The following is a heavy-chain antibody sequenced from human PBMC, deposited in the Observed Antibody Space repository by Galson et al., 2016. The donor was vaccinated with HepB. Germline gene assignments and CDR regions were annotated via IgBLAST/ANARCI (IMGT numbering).Heavy chain of an antibody. J-gene: IGHJ4*02. CDR3: ARDSYFDSSGYFYDVFDF. Sequence: SETLSLTCTVSGGSISPYYWSWIRQTPGLGLQYIGYVYHTGSTHYNPSLKSRVTLSVDTSKNQFSLKLNSVTAADTAAYYFARDSYFDSSGYFYDVFDFWGQGALVTVSS. V-gene: IGHV4-59*01. CDR2: VYHTGST. D-gene: IGHD3-22*01. CDR1: GGSISPYY.